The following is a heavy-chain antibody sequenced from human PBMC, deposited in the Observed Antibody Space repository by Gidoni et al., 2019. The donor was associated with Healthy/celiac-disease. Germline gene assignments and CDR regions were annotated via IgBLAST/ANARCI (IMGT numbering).Heavy chain of an antibody. CDR1: GGSICSGGYY. V-gene: IGHV4-31*03. CDR3: ARVLSVRAVLYFDY. D-gene: IGHD6-19*01. Sequence: QVQLQESCPGLVKPSQTLSLTSTVSGGSICSGGYYWCWIRQHPGKGLEWIGYIYYSGSTYYNPSLKSRVTISVDTSKNQFSLKLSSGTAADTAVYYCARVLSVRAVLYFDYWGQGTLVTVSS. J-gene: IGHJ4*02. CDR2: IYYSGST.